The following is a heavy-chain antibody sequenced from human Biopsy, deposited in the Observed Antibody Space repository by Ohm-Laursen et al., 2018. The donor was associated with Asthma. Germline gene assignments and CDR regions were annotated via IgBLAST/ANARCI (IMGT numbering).Heavy chain of an antibody. D-gene: IGHD1-14*01. CDR3: ARDGPELPTELDY. CDR1: GFNFHNYG. Sequence: SLRLSCAASGFNFHNYGMNWVRRAPGKGLEWVAQILFDGRKIHYPDSVKGRFTISRDNSKNMVYLQMNSLRAEDTAVYYCARDGPELPTELDYWGPGTLVTVSS. V-gene: IGHV3-30*03. J-gene: IGHJ4*02. CDR2: ILFDGRKI.